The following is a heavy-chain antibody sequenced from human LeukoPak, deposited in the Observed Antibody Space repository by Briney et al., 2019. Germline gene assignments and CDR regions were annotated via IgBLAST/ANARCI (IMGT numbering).Heavy chain of an antibody. J-gene: IGHJ2*01. V-gene: IGHV4-61*02. CDR3: ERDRSKQWLSWYFDL. CDR2: IYTSGST. CDR1: GGSISSGSYY. Sequence: SQTLSLTCTVSGGSISSGSYYWSWIRQPAGKGLEWIGRIYTSGSTNYNPSLKSRVTISVDTSKNRFSLKLSSVTAADTAVYYCERDRSKQWLSWYFDLWGRGTLVTVSS. D-gene: IGHD6-19*01.